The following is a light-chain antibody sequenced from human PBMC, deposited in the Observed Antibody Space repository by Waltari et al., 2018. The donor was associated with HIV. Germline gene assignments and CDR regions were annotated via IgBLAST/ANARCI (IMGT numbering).Light chain of an antibody. CDR1: TSDVGGYDY. Sequence: QSALTQPASVSGSPGQSITISCTGTTSDVGGYDYVSWYQQHPGKAPNLMIFEVTYRPPGVSHRFAGSKSGNTASLTISGLQAEDEADYYCTSYRSGSTLVVGGGTKVTVL. CDR3: TSYRSGSTLV. V-gene: IGLV2-14*01. CDR2: EVT. J-gene: IGLJ2*01.